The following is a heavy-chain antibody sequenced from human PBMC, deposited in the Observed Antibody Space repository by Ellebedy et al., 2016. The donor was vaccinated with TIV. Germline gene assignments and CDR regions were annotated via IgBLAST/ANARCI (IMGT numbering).Heavy chain of an antibody. D-gene: IGHD3-16*01. CDR1: GASITSNNW. CDR2: VFHTGRT. V-gene: IGHV4-4*02. J-gene: IGHJ4*02. CDR3: ATDWGRAAVL. Sequence: SETLSLXXAVSGASITSNNWWSWVRQPPGKGLEWIGDVFHTGRTNYNPSLKSRVFISVDTSKNQFSLKLSSVTAADTAVYYCATDWGRAAVLWGQGTLVTVSS.